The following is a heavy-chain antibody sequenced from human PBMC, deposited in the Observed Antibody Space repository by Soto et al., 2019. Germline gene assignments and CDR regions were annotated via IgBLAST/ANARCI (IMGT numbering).Heavy chain of an antibody. J-gene: IGHJ5*02. Sequence: ASGKVSCKASGYTFTSYGISWVRQAPGQGLEWMGWISAYNGNTNYAQKLQGRVTMTTDTSTSTAYMELRSLRSDDTAVYYCANNVDTGTCPPDNWFDPWGQGTLVPVSS. V-gene: IGHV1-18*04. CDR3: ANNVDTGTCPPDNWFDP. D-gene: IGHD5-18*01. CDR1: GYTFTSYG. CDR2: ISAYNGNT.